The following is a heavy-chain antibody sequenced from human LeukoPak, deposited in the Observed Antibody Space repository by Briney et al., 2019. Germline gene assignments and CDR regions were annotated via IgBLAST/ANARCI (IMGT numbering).Heavy chain of an antibody. CDR2: INIGGTNT. V-gene: IGHV3-23*03. Sequence: GGSLRLSCAASGFPFSSYAMTWVRQAPGKGLEWLSYINIGGTNTHYADSVKGRFTVSRDNSKNTLYLQMDGLRAEDTAVYYCAKMAGMTRQVYYMDVWGKGATVTVSS. D-gene: IGHD1-1*01. CDR1: GFPFSSYA. CDR3: AKMAGMTRQVYYMDV. J-gene: IGHJ6*03.